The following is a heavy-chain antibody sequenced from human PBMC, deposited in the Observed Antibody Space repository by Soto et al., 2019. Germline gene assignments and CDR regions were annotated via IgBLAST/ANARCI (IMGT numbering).Heavy chain of an antibody. Sequence: ASVKVSCKASGYTFTSYDINWVRRATGQGLEWMGWMNPNSGNTGYAQKFQGRVTMTRNTSISTAYMELSSLRSEDTAVYYCARVRGLYDFWSGYYAYYYYGMDVWGQGTTVTVSS. CDR1: GYTFTSYD. D-gene: IGHD3-3*01. J-gene: IGHJ6*02. V-gene: IGHV1-8*01. CDR3: ARVRGLYDFWSGYYAYYYYGMDV. CDR2: MNPNSGNT.